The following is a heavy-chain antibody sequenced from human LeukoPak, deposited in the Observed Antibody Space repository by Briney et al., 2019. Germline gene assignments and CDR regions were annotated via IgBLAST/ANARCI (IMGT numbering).Heavy chain of an antibody. Sequence: PGGSLRLSCVASGFTFSNYWMSWVRQAPGKGLEWVANIKQDGSVKYYVDSVKGRSTVSRDNAKNSHYLQMNGLRAEDTAVYYCAGIGYTSSSFDYWGQGTLVTVSS. CDR1: GFTFSNYW. V-gene: IGHV3-7*01. D-gene: IGHD6-6*01. CDR2: IKQDGSVK. CDR3: AGIGYTSSSFDY. J-gene: IGHJ4*02.